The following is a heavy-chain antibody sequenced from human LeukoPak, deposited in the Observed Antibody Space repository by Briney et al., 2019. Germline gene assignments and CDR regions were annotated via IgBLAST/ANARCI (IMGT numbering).Heavy chain of an antibody. D-gene: IGHD1-7*01. CDR3: ARDNYAGANWFDP. V-gene: IGHV1-69*05. CDR1: VGTFSRYA. CDR2: LIPIFGTA. J-gene: IGHJ5*02. Sequence: SVKVSCKSSVGTFSRYAISCVRHPPGRGREGMMGLIPIFGTANYAQKFQGRVTITTDECTSTAHMELSSLRSEDMAVYYCARDNYAGANWFDPWGQGTLVTVSS.